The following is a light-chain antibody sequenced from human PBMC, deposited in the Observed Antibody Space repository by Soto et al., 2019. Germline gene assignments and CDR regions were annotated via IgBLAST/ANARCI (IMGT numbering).Light chain of an antibody. CDR3: SSYTSSSTLVV. V-gene: IGLV1-44*01. CDR1: NSNIGANT. Sequence: QSVLTQPPSASGTPGQRVTFSCSGSNSNIGANTVNWYQQLPGAAPKLLMYSHSQRPSGVPDRFSGSKSGTSASLAISGLQSEDEADYYCSSYTSSSTLVVFGGGTQLTVL. CDR2: SHS. J-gene: IGLJ2*01.